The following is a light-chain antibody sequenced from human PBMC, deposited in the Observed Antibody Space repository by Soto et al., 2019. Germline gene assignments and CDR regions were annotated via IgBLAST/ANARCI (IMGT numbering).Light chain of an antibody. CDR1: QSVTSNY. V-gene: IGKV3-20*01. CDR2: GAS. CDR3: HQYGYGRDS. J-gene: IGKJ2*03. Sequence: EIVLTQSPGTLSLSPGERATLSCRASQSVTSNYLAWYQHKPGQAPRLLISGASSRATGIPDRFSGSGTGTDFTLTISRLEPEDVAVYYCHQYGYGRDSFAQGTKLEIK.